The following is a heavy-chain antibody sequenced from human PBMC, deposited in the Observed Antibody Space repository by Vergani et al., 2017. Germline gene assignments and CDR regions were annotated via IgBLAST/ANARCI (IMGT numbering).Heavy chain of an antibody. D-gene: IGHD2-2*01. Sequence: QVQLVQSGAEVKKPGASVKVSCKASGYTFTSYGISWVRQAPGQGLEWMGWISAYNGNTNYAQKLQGRVTMTTDTSTSTAYMELRSLRSDDTAVYYCARDRGSGCSSTSCYASFDYWGQGTLVTVSS. CDR2: ISAYNGNT. V-gene: IGHV1-18*01. J-gene: IGHJ4*02. CDR3: ARDRGSGCSSTSCYASFDY. CDR1: GYTFTSYG.